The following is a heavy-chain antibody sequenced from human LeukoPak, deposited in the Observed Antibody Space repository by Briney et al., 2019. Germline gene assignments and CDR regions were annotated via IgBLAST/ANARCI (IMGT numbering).Heavy chain of an antibody. D-gene: IGHD1-14*01. Sequence: SETLSLTCTVSGGSISSYYWSWIRQPPGKGLEWLGYIYYSGSTNFNPSLKSRVTISVDTSKNQFSLKLSSVTAADTAVYYCARDRGKLGTFDYWGQGTLVTVSS. J-gene: IGHJ4*02. CDR3: ARDRGKLGTFDY. CDR2: IYYSGST. V-gene: IGHV4-59*01. CDR1: GGSISSYY.